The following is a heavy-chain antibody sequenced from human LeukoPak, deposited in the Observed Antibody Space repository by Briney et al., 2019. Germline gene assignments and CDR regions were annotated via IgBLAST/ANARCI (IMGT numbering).Heavy chain of an antibody. CDR1: GYSISSGYY. CDR2: IYHSGST. J-gene: IGHJ3*02. D-gene: IGHD3-9*01. Sequence: SETLSLTCTVTGYSISSGYYWGWIRQPPGKGLEWIGSIYHSGSTYYNPSLKSRVTISVDTSKNQFSLKLSSVTAADTAVYYCARDGNELRYFDWLSQYDAFDIWGQGTMVTVSS. V-gene: IGHV4-38-2*02. CDR3: ARDGNELRYFDWLSQYDAFDI.